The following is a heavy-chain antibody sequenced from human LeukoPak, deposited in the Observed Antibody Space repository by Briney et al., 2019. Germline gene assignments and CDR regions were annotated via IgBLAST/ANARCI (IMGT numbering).Heavy chain of an antibody. V-gene: IGHV1-2*02. Sequence: GASVKVSCKASGYTFTGYYMHWVRQAPGQGLEWMGWINPNSGGTNYAQKFQGRVTMTRDTSISTAYMELSRLRSDDTAVYYCARLVGAIPSGAFDIWGQGTMVTVSS. CDR1: GYTFTGYY. D-gene: IGHD1-26*01. J-gene: IGHJ3*02. CDR2: INPNSGGT. CDR3: ARLVGAIPSGAFDI.